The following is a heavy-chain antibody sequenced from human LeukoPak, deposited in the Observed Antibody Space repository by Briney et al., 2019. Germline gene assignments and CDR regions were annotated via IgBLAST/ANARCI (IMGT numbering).Heavy chain of an antibody. CDR3: ARDSVIYGY. J-gene: IGHJ4*02. V-gene: IGHV3-7*01. Sequence: GGSLRLSCAASGFTFSSYWMHWVRQAPGKGLEWVANIKQDGSEKHYVDSVKGRFTVSRDNAKNSLYLQMSSLRAEDTAVYYCARDSVIYGYWGQGTLVTVSS. CDR2: IKQDGSEK. CDR1: GFTFSSYW. D-gene: IGHD3/OR15-3a*01.